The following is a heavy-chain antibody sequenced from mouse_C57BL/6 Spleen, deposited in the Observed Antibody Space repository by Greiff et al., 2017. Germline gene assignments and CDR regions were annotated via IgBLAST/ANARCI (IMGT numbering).Heavy chain of an antibody. CDR3: AREGTMVTTFDY. CDR1: GFTFSDYY. D-gene: IGHD2-2*01. Sequence: EVQLVESEGGLVQPGSSMKLSCTASGFTFSDYYMAWVRQVPEKGLEWVANINYDGSSTYYLDSLKSRFIISRDNAKNILYLQMSSLKSEDTATYYCAREGTMVTTFDYWGQGTTLTVSS. J-gene: IGHJ2*01. V-gene: IGHV5-16*01. CDR2: INYDGSST.